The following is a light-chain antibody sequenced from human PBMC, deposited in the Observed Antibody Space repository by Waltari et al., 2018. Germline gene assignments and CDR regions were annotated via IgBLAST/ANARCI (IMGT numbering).Light chain of an antibody. J-gene: IGKJ1*01. Sequence: DIQMTQSPSTLSASIGDRVTITCRASQSIIGRLAWSQQKPGKAPKLLICDASSLEYGVPSRFSGSGYGTEFTLTISSLQPDDSATYYCQQYHTYKMFGQGTKVEI. CDR1: QSIIGR. V-gene: IGKV1-5*01. CDR2: DAS. CDR3: QQYHTYKM.